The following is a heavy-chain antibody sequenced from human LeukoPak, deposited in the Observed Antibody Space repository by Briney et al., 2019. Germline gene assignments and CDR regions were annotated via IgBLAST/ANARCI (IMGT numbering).Heavy chain of an antibody. Sequence: SETLSLTCTASGGSISSYYWSWIRQPPGKGLEWIGYIYYSGSTNYNPSLKSRVTISVDTSKNQFSLKLSSVTAADTAVYYCARAVTTYYFDYWGQGTLVTVSS. CDR1: GGSISSYY. D-gene: IGHD4-17*01. J-gene: IGHJ4*02. V-gene: IGHV4-59*01. CDR3: ARAVTTYYFDY. CDR2: IYYSGST.